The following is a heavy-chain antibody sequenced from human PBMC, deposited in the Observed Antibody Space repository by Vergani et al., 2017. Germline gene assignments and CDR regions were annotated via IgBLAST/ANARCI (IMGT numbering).Heavy chain of an antibody. D-gene: IGHD4-11*01. CDR2: IYYSGST. J-gene: IGHJ4*02. CDR3: ARSRTVTTLFLDY. CDR1: GGSISSGSYY. Sequence: QLQLQESGPGLVKPSQTLSLTCTVSGGSISSGSYYWSWIRQPAGKGLEWIGSIYYSGSTYYNPSLKSRVTISVDTSKNQFSLKLSSVTAADTAVYYCARSRTVTTLFLDYWGQGTLVTVSS. V-gene: IGHV4-39*01.